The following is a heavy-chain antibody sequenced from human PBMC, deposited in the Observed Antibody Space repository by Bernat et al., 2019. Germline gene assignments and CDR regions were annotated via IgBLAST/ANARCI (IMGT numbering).Heavy chain of an antibody. CDR1: GFTFSSYW. D-gene: IGHD3-3*01. Sequence: EVQLVESGGGLVQPGGSLRLSCAASGFTFSSYWMHWVRQAPAKGLVWVSRINSDGSSTSYADSVKGRFTISRDNAKNTLYLQMNSLRAEDTAVYYCARVSAAGGFLEWLPPAFDYWGQGTLVTVSS. V-gene: IGHV3-74*01. CDR2: INSDGSST. CDR3: ARVSAAGGFLEWLPPAFDY. J-gene: IGHJ4*02.